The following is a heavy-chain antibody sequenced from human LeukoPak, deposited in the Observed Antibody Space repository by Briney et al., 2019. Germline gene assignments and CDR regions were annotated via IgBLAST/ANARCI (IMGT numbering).Heavy chain of an antibody. CDR1: GGSISSSNW. V-gene: IGHV4-4*02. D-gene: IGHD2-15*01. CDR3: VRGFCRGDSCYSAEYFQH. Sequence: SGTLSLTCVVSGGSISSSNWWSWVRQPPGKGLEWIGDIYGSGRINYNPSLKSRGTISVDKANNQFSLRLSSVTAADTSVYYCVRGFCRGDSCYSAEYFQHWGQGTLVTVSS. J-gene: IGHJ1*01. CDR2: IYGSGRI.